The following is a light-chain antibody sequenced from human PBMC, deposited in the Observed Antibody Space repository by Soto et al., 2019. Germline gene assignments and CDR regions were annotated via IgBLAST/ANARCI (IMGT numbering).Light chain of an antibody. CDR3: QQYETSLGLT. J-gene: IGKJ1*01. CDR2: HAS. CDR1: QSVSDK. V-gene: IGKV3-15*01. Sequence: EIVMTQSPATVSVSPGERATLSCSASQSVSDKLAWYQQKPGQAPRLLIYHASARATGIPARFSGSGSGTDFTLSITRLEPEDFAVYYCQQYETSLGLTFGQGTKVDI.